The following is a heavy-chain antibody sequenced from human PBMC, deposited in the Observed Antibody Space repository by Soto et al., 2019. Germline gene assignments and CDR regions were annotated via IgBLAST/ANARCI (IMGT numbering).Heavy chain of an antibody. J-gene: IGHJ4*02. CDR3: ARGGDGTIDPHYLDF. CDR1: GYTFTGYW. CDR2: IYPGDSDT. D-gene: IGHD1-7*01. V-gene: IGHV5-51*01. Sequence: GESLKISCKASGYTFTGYWIAWVRQVSGEGLEWMGIIYPGDSDTRYSPSFRGQVTISADKSVTTAYLQWSSLKASDTAMYYCARGGDGTIDPHYLDFWGQGTLVTVSS.